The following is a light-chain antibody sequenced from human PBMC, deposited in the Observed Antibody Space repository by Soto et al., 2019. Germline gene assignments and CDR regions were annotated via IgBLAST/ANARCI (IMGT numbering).Light chain of an antibody. CDR2: DAS. J-gene: IGKJ5*01. Sequence: EIIWRQSPATLSLSPGERATLSCRASQSVSSYLAWYQQKPGQAPRLLIYDASNRATGIPARFSGSGSGTDFTLTISSLEPEDFAVYYCQQRSNWPITFGQGARLEI. CDR1: QSVSSY. CDR3: QQRSNWPIT. V-gene: IGKV3-11*01.